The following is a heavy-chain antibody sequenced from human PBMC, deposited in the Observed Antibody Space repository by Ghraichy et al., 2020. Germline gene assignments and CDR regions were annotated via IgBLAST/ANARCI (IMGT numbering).Heavy chain of an antibody. D-gene: IGHD7-27*01. CDR3: ARHGPGDFSN. V-gene: IGHV4-39*01. J-gene: IGHJ4*02. CDR1: GGSISSSSDY. CDR2: IYYSGST. Sequence: SETLSLTCTVSGGSISSSSDYWGWIRQPPGKGLEWIGSIYYSGSTYYNPSLKSRVTISVDTSKNQFSLKLSSVTAADTAVYYCARHGPGDFSNWGQGTQVTVSS.